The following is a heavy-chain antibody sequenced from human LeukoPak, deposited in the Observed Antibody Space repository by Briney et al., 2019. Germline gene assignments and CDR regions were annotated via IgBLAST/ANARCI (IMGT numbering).Heavy chain of an antibody. Sequence: GSLRLSCTASGFTFSCCGMHWVRQAPGKGLEWVTFIRNDGSDKYYADSVKGRFTISRDNSKNTVYLQMNSLRADDTAVYYCGKGPGYSVYDNLPHHWGQGTLVTVSS. D-gene: IGHD5/OR15-5a*01. V-gene: IGHV3-30*02. J-gene: IGHJ5*02. CDR3: GKGPGYSVYDNLPHH. CDR1: GFTFSCCG. CDR2: IRNDGSDK.